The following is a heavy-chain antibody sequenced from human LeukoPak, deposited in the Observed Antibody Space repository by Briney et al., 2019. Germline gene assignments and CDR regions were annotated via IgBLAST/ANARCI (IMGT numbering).Heavy chain of an antibody. Sequence: PGGSLRLSCTTSGFIFGDYAMTWVRQAPGKGLEWVSVIYSGGSTYYADSVKGRFTISRDNSKNTLYLQMNSLRAEDTAVYYCASQTTVKYYFDYWGQGTLVTVSS. CDR2: IYSGGST. D-gene: IGHD4-17*01. CDR3: ASQTTVKYYFDY. V-gene: IGHV3-53*01. J-gene: IGHJ4*02. CDR1: GFIFGDYA.